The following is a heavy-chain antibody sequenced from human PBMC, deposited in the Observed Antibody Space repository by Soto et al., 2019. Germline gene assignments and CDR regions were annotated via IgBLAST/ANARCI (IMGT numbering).Heavy chain of an antibody. CDR3: ARGGTPSDY. CDR1: GYTFTNFG. Sequence: QVQLVPAGAEVKKPGASVKVSCKASGYTFTNFGISWVRQAPGQGLEWMGWISAYNGNTNYAQKFQGRATMTTDTSTSTAHMEVRSLRFDDTAVYYCARGGTPSDYWGQGTLVTVSS. J-gene: IGHJ4*02. V-gene: IGHV1-18*01. D-gene: IGHD3-16*01. CDR2: ISAYNGNT.